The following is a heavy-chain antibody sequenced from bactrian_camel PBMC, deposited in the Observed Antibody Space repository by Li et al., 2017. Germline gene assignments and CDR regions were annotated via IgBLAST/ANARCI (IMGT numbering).Heavy chain of an antibody. CDR1: LYIYSSYC. J-gene: IGHJ4*01. D-gene: IGHD2*01. V-gene: IGHV3S1*01. Sequence: QLVESGGGSVQTGGSLRLSCEISLYIYSSYCMGWFRQAPGKERVTVAAHYTGTATTYVADSVKGRFTISKDSSKNTFYLQMSNLRPDDTAVYYCGADPMFLKCDLSVPFGYNGQGTQVTVS. CDR2: HYTGTATT.